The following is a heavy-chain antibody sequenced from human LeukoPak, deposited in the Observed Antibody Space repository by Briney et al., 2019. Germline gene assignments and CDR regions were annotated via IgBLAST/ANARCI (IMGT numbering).Heavy chain of an antibody. CDR3: ARDVYYGSGSYYIRSGWFDP. J-gene: IGHJ5*02. Sequence: SETLSLTCSVSGDSISYFYWSWIRQAAGKGLEWIGSIYYSGSTYYNPSLKSRVTISVDTSKNQFSLKLSSVTAADTAVYYCARDVYYGSGSYYIRSGWFDPWGQGTLVTVSS. D-gene: IGHD3-10*01. V-gene: IGHV4-4*07. CDR1: GDSISYFY. CDR2: IYYSGST.